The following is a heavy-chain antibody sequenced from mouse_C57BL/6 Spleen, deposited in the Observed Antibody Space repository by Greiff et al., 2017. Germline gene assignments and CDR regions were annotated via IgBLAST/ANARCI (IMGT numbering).Heavy chain of an antibody. CDR3: ARDGYYGSSYWYFDV. D-gene: IGHD1-1*01. CDR2: INYDGSST. J-gene: IGHJ1*03. CDR1: GFTFSDYY. V-gene: IGHV5-16*01. Sequence: EVKLMESEGGLVQPGSSMKLSCTASGFTFSDYYMAWVRQVPEKGLEWVANINYDGSSTYYLDSLKSRFIISRDNAKNILYLQMSSLKSEDTATYYCARDGYYGSSYWYFDVWGIGTTVTVSS.